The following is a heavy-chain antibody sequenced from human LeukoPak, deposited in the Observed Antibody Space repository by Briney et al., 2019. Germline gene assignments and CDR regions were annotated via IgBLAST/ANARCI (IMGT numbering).Heavy chain of an antibody. D-gene: IGHD2-15*01. Sequence: GRSLRLSCAASGFTFDDYAMHWVRQAPGKGLEWVSGISWNSGSIGYADSVKGRFTISRDNAKNSLYLQMNSLRAEDTASYYCAKDLGIDWGQGTLVTVSS. V-gene: IGHV3-9*01. CDR1: GFTFDDYA. CDR3: AKDLGID. CDR2: ISWNSGSI. J-gene: IGHJ4*02.